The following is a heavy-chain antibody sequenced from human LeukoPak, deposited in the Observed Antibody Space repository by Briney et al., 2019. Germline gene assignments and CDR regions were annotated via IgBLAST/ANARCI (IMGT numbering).Heavy chain of an antibody. CDR3: AKDFTAEYVWGSYSYGYYGMDV. Sequence: GGSLRLSCAASGFTFDDYAMHWVRQAPGKGLEWVSLISWNGGSTYYADSVKGRITISRDNSKNSLYLQMNSLRAEDTALYYCAKDFTAEYVWGSYSYGYYGMDVWGKGTTVTVSS. J-gene: IGHJ6*04. CDR2: ISWNGGST. V-gene: IGHV3-43D*04. D-gene: IGHD3-16*01. CDR1: GFTFDDYA.